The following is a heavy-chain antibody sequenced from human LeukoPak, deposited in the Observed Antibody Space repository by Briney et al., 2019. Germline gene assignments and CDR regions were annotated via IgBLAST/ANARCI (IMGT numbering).Heavy chain of an antibody. V-gene: IGHV3-48*01. D-gene: IGHD2-21*02. CDR3: ARGASYVTSQWFDP. CDR1: EFSVGSNY. Sequence: GGSLRLSCAASEFSVGSNYMTRVRQAPGKGLEWVSYISSSSSTIYYADSVKGRFTISRDNAKNSLYLQMNSLRAEDTAVYYCARGASYVTSQWFDPWGQGTQVTVSS. CDR2: ISSSSSTI. J-gene: IGHJ5*02.